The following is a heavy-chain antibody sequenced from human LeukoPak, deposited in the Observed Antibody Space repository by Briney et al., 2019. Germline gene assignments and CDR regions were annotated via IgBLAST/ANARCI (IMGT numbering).Heavy chain of an antibody. Sequence: PGGSLRLSCIGSGFSFGDFDMTWVRQTPGKGLEWLSYISSSSLTVYYADSVKGRFTISRDNGKNSEYLQMNSLRAEDTALYYCARDPTVRGGIFDYWGQGVLVTVSS. CDR3: ARDPTVRGGIFDY. J-gene: IGHJ4*02. CDR2: ISSSSLTV. V-gene: IGHV3-48*01. D-gene: IGHD3-10*01. CDR1: GFSFGDFD.